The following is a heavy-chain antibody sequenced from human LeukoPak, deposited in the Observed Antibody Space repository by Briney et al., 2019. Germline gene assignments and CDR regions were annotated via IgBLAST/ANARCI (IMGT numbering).Heavy chain of an antibody. V-gene: IGHV3-23*01. CDR1: GFTFSSYA. CDR3: AKAFGIVGATVDY. D-gene: IGHD1-26*01. J-gene: IGHJ4*02. Sequence: GGSLRLSCAASGFTFSSYAMSWVRQAPGEGLEWVSAISGSGGSTYYADSVKGRFTISRDNSKNTLYLQMNSLRAEDTAVYFCAKAFGIVGATVDYWGQGTLVTVSS. CDR2: ISGSGGST.